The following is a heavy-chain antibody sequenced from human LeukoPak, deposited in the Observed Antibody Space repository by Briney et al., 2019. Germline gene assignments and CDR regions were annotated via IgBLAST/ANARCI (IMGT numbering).Heavy chain of an antibody. CDR2: IYTSGST. V-gene: IGHV4-61*02. Sequence: SETLSLTCTVSGGSISSGSYYWSWIRQPAGKGLEWIGRIYTSGSTNYNPSLKSRVTISVDTSKNQFSRKLSSVTAADTAVYYCARGLWFGELSAEYWGQGTLVTVSS. CDR1: GGSISSGSYY. J-gene: IGHJ4*02. CDR3: ARGLWFGELSAEY. D-gene: IGHD3-10*01.